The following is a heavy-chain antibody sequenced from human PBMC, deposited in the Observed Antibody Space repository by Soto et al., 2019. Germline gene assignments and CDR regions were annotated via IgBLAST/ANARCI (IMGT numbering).Heavy chain of an antibody. V-gene: IGHV3-33*01. J-gene: IGHJ5*02. CDR2: IWYDGSNK. CDR3: ARDNEQQLVYNWFDP. CDR1: GFTFSSYG. D-gene: IGHD6-13*01. Sequence: SLRLSCAASGFTFSSYGMHWVRQAPGKGLEWVAVIWYDGSNKYYADSVKGRFTISRDNSKNTLYLQMNSLRAEDTAVYYCARDNEQQLVYNWFDPWGQGTLVTVSS.